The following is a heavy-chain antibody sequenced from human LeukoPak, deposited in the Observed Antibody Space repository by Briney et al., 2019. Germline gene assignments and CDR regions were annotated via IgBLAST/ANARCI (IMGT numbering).Heavy chain of an antibody. V-gene: IGHV3-23*01. CDR2: ISGSGGST. D-gene: IGHD7-27*01. J-gene: IGHJ4*02. CDR1: GFTFSSDC. Sequence: GGTLRLSCAASGFTFSSDCMSCVRHAPGGGLEWVSAISGSGGSTYYADSVKGGFTISRGHSKNTLYLHMDGLKTEDTAVYYCTTGNTGVEDDWGQGTLVIVSS. CDR3: TTGNTGVEDD.